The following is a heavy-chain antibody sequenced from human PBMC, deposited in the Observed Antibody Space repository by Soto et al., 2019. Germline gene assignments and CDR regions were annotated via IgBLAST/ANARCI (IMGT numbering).Heavy chain of an antibody. D-gene: IGHD2-21*02. V-gene: IGHV1-58*01. J-gene: IGHJ3*01. CDR3: VAELYSGGGCCSFDF. CDR2: IIVASGRT. Sequence: GPPVKVSCKTSGFTFTNSAVQWVRQARGQRLEWIGWIIVASGRTNYAREVQERVTISRDTSTSTAYMELSGLRSEDTAVYYCVAELYSGGGCCSFDFWGQGTMVTVSS. CDR1: GFTFTNSA.